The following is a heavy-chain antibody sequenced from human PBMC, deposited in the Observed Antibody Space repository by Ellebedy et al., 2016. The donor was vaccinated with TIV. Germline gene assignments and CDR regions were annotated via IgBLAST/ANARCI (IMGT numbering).Heavy chain of an antibody. D-gene: IGHD2-21*01. CDR1: GFSFFNYG. Sequence: GESLKISCTAPGFSFFNYGMDWVRQAPGKGLEWVALISSDETILYYGDSVRGRFTVSRDNSRNTLYLQMNRLRPYDTAVYYCATRHIVLPQWGQGTLVTVSS. CDR3: ATRHIVLPQ. CDR2: ISSDETIL. V-gene: IGHV3-30*03. J-gene: IGHJ4*02.